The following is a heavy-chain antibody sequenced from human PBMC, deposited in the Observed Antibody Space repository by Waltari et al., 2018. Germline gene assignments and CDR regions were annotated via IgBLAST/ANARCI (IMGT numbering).Heavy chain of an antibody. D-gene: IGHD3-22*01. V-gene: IGHV3-23*01. CDR1: GFTFSSYA. J-gene: IGHJ6*02. CDR3: AKDADYDSSGYYYVRYYGMDV. Sequence: EVQLLESGGGLVQPGGSLRLSCAASGFTFSSYAMSWVRPAPGTGLEWVSAIRGSGGRTYSADSVKGRFTISRDNSKNTLYLQMNSLRAEDTAVYYCAKDADYDSSGYYYVRYYGMDVWGQGTTVTVSS. CDR2: IRGSGGRT.